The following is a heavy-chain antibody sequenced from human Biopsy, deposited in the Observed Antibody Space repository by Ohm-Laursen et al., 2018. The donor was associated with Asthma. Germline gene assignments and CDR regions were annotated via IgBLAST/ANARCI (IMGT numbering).Heavy chain of an antibody. V-gene: IGHV3-23*01. D-gene: IGHD1-26*01. J-gene: IGHJ6*02. CDR3: ARDKVGAANSYQYGMDV. CDR2: IRGNGDNT. CDR1: EFTFSSYA. Sequence: SLRLSCAASEFTFSSYAMNWVRQAPGKGLEWVSSIRGNGDNTHYSDSVQGRFIISRDNSKNTLYLQMNSLRDEDTAIYFCARDKVGAANSYQYGMDVWGQGTTVTVSS.